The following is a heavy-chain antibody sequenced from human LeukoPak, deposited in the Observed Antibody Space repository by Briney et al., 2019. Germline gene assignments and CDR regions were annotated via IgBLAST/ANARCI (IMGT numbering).Heavy chain of an antibody. Sequence: GESLKISCEGSGYEFTSYWIAWVRQMPGKGLEWMGITHPGDSDTRYSPSFQGQVTISADKSTNTAYLQWSSLKASDTAMYYCARRQSYISRRIQYYDMDVWGEGTTVTVSS. V-gene: IGHV5-51*01. CDR3: ARRQSYISRRIQYYDMDV. CDR1: GYEFTSYW. J-gene: IGHJ6*03. CDR2: THPGDSDT. D-gene: IGHD3-10*01.